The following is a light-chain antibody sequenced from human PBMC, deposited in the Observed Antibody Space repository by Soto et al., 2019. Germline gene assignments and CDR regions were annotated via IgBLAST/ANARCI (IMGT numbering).Light chain of an antibody. CDR1: SGDVGGYNY. Sequence: QSALTQPASVSGSPGQSITISCTGTSGDVGGYNYVSWYQQHPGKAPKLMIYDVSNRPSGVSNRFSGSKSGNTASLTISGLQAEDETDYYCSSYTSSGTVVFGGGTKLTVL. CDR2: DVS. V-gene: IGLV2-14*03. J-gene: IGLJ3*02. CDR3: SSYTSSGTVV.